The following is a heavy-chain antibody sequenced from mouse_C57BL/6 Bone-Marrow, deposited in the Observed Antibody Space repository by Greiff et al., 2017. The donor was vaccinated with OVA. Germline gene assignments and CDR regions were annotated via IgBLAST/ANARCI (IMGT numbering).Heavy chain of an antibody. CDR2: ISSGSSTI. Sequence: EVHLVESGGGLVKPGGSLKLSCAASGFTFSDYGMHWVRQAPEKVLEWVAYISSGSSTIYYADTVKGRFTISRDNAKNTLFLQMTSLGSEDTAMYYCARRLRGYAMDYWGQGTSVTVSS. D-gene: IGHD3-2*02. V-gene: IGHV5-17*01. J-gene: IGHJ4*01. CDR1: GFTFSDYG. CDR3: ARRLRGYAMDY.